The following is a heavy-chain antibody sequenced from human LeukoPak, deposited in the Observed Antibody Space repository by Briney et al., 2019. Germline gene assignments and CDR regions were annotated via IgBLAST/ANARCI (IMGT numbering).Heavy chain of an antibody. CDR1: DGSFSAYC. Sequence: SETLSLTCAVYDGSFSAYCWNWIRQPPGKGLEWIGEINHSGSTNYNPSLKSRVTISVDTSKNQFSLKLSSVTAADTAVYYCAREGRDSYIWGQGTLVTVSS. CDR3: AREGRDSYI. CDR2: INHSGST. D-gene: IGHD5-18*01. V-gene: IGHV4-34*01. J-gene: IGHJ4*02.